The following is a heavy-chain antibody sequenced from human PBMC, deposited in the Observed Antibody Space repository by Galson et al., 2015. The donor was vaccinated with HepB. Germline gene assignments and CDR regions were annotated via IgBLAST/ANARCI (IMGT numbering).Heavy chain of an antibody. CDR2: ISGYNGRT. CDR1: GYSFTSYG. Sequence: SVKVSCKASGYSFTSYGVTWVRQAPGQGLQWMGWISGYNGRTIYAQEFQDRVTLTTDTSTTTASMEVRRLTSDDTAIYYCARDLAAETTDAFDVWGQGTMFVVSS. CDR3: ARDLAAETTDAFDV. D-gene: IGHD6-13*01. V-gene: IGHV1-18*01. J-gene: IGHJ3*01.